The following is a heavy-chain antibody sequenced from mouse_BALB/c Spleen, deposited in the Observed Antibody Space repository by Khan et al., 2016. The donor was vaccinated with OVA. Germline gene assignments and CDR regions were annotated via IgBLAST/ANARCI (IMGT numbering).Heavy chain of an antibody. CDR1: GYTFTSYT. J-gene: IGHJ3*01. CDR3: VRDGADHRNDGWFAY. V-gene: IGHV1-4*01. Sequence: QVRLKQSGAELARPGASVKMSCKASGYTFTSYTIHWIKERPGQGLEWIGNINPSNGYTNYNQKFKDKATLTTDKSSTTAYLQLRSLTSDDSAVYNCVRDGADHRNDGWFAYWGQGTLVTVSA. CDR2: INPSNGYT. D-gene: IGHD2-14*01.